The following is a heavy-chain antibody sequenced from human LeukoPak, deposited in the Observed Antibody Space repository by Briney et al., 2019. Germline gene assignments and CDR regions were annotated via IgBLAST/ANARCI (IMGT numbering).Heavy chain of an antibody. CDR3: ARILTGYGSSYYYYGMDV. Sequence: PSETLSLTCTVSGGSISSYYWSWVRQPPGKGLEGIGYIYYSGSTNYNPSLKSRVTISVDTSKNQFSLKLSSVTAADTAVYYCARILTGYGSSYYYYGMDVWGQGTTVTVSS. V-gene: IGHV4-59*08. D-gene: IGHD3-9*01. J-gene: IGHJ6*02. CDR2: IYYSGST. CDR1: GGSISSYY.